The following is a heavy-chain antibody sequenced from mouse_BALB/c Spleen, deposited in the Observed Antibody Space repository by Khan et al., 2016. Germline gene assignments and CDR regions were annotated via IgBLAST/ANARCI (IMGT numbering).Heavy chain of an antibody. D-gene: IGHD1-1*01. CDR2: ITYSGYT. CDR3: ATSGNYFDY. CDR1: GYSITSDYA. V-gene: IGHV3-2*02. J-gene: IGHJ2*01. Sequence: VQLKESGPGLVKPSQSQSLTCTVTGYSITSDYAWNWIRQFPGNKLEWMGYITYSGYTSYNPSLKSRISITRDTSKNQFFLQLNSVTTEDTATYYCATSGNYFDYWGQGTTLTVSS.